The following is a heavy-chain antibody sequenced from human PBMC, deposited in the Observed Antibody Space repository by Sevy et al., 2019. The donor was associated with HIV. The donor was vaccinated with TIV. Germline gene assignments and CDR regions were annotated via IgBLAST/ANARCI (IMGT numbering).Heavy chain of an antibody. V-gene: IGHV3-53*01. CDR2: ISGGLRT. J-gene: IGHJ4*02. D-gene: IGHD3-10*01. CDR3: TGDQWDHGSGSFYFAS. Sequence: GGSLRLSCATSGFTVSSNSMSWVRQAPGKGLEWVSVISGGLRTYYADSVKGRFTISRDNSENTLYLQMSSLKAEDTAVYYCTGDQWDHGSGSFYFASWGQGTLVTVSS. CDR1: GFTVSSNS.